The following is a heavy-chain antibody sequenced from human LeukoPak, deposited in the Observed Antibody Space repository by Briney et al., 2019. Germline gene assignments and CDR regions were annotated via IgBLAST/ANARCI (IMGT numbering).Heavy chain of an antibody. CDR3: ARDSAVAGTSDAFDI. D-gene: IGHD6-19*01. Sequence: GASVKVSCKASGYTFTSYGISWVRQAPGQGLEWMGWISAYNGNTNYAQKLQGRVTMTTDTSTRTAYMELRSLRSDDTAVYYCARDSAVAGTSDAFDIWGHGTMVTVSS. CDR2: ISAYNGNT. J-gene: IGHJ3*02. CDR1: GYTFTSYG. V-gene: IGHV1-18*01.